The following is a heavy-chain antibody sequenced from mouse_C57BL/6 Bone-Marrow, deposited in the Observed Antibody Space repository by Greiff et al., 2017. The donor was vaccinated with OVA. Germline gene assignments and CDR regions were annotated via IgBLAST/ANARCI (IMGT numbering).Heavy chain of an antibody. V-gene: IGHV1-87*01. CDR2: GQGLEWIG. J-gene: IGHJ4*01. CDR1: YTFSRRVH. CDR3: SEDSAVYYCACRSSSYAMDY. D-gene: IGHD1-1*01. Sequence: VAMQRAVHNIARPWASVKISCQAFYTFSRRVHFAIRDTNYWMQWVKQRPGQGLEWIGAIYPGNGDTSYNQKFKGKATLTADKSSSTAYMQLSSLTSEDSAVYYCACRSSSYAMDYWGQGTSVTVSS.